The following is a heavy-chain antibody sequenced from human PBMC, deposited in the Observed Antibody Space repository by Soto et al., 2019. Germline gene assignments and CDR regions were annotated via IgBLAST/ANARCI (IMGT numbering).Heavy chain of an antibody. J-gene: IGHJ1*01. D-gene: IGHD6-13*01. CDR3: AHPNSSSWSCAEYFQH. CDR2: INAGNGNT. V-gene: IGHV1-3*01. CDR1: GYTFTSYA. Sequence: GASVKVSCKASGYTFTSYAMHWVRQAPGQRLEWMGWINAGNGNTKYSQKFQGRVTITRDTSASTAYMELSSLRSEDTAVYYCAHPNSSSWSCAEYFQHWGQGTLVTASS.